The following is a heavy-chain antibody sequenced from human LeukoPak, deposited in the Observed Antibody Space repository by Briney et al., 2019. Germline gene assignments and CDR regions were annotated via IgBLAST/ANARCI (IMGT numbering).Heavy chain of an antibody. Sequence: GGSLRLSCAASGFTFSNYAMGWVRQAPGKELEWVSGISGSGDSTNYADSVKGRFTVSRDNSKNTLYLQMTSLRAEDTAIYFCAKDPSRTLGYCNGGSCYSGYYFDYWGQGTLVTVSS. V-gene: IGHV3-23*01. J-gene: IGHJ4*02. D-gene: IGHD2-15*01. CDR3: AKDPSRTLGYCNGGSCYSGYYFDY. CDR2: ISGSGDST. CDR1: GFTFSNYA.